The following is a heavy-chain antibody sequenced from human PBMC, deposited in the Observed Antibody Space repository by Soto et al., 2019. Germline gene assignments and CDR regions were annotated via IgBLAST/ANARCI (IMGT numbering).Heavy chain of an antibody. CDR3: ARAGYCSGGSCYGEVNAFDI. D-gene: IGHD2-15*01. CDR2: IIPILGIA. Sequence: AASVKVSCKASGGTFSSYTISWVRQAPGQGLEWMGRIIPILGIANYAQKFQGRVTITADKSTSTAYMELSSLRSEDTAVYYCARAGYCSGGSCYGEVNAFDIWGQGTMVTVSS. J-gene: IGHJ3*02. CDR1: GGTFSSYT. V-gene: IGHV1-69*02.